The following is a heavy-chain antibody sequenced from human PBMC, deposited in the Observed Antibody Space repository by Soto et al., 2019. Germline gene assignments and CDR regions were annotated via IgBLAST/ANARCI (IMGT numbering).Heavy chain of an antibody. CDR2: IWYDGSNK. V-gene: IGHV3-33*01. Sequence: QVQLVEPGGGVAQPGRSLRLSCAASGFTFSSYGMHWVRQAPGKGLEWVAVIWYDGSNKYYADSVKGRFTISRDNSKNTLYLQMNSLRAEDTAVYYCARDRDGYKAEYYFDYWGQGTLVTVSS. CDR3: ARDRDGYKAEYYFDY. D-gene: IGHD5-12*01. CDR1: GFTFSSYG. J-gene: IGHJ4*02.